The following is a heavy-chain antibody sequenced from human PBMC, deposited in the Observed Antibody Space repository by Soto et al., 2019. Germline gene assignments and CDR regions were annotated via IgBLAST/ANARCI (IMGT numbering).Heavy chain of an antibody. J-gene: IGHJ4*02. D-gene: IGHD1-1*01. CDR3: AKFGMATTKRSPPYYIDY. CDR1: GFTFISYA. Sequence: WGSLRLSCAASGFTFISYAIICFRHSPFKWLEWVSSISGSGGGTYYADSVKGRFTFSRDNSKNTLYLQMNSLRAEDTAVYYCAKFGMATTKRSPPYYIDYWGQGALVTVSS. V-gene: IGHV3-23*01. CDR2: ISGSGGGT.